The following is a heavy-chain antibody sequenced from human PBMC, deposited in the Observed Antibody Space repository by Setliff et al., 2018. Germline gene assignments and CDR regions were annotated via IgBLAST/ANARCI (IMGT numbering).Heavy chain of an antibody. D-gene: IGHD3-3*01. V-gene: IGHV4-59*11. CDR1: GGSISSHY. J-gene: IGHJ6*03. Sequence: SETLSLTCTVSGGSISSHYWSWIRQPPGKGLEWIGYIYYSGSTNYNPSLKSRVTISVDTSKNQFSLKLSSVTAADTAVYYCARDAWYYDFWSGYDFDYYYYMDVWCKGTTVTVS. CDR3: ARDAWYYDFWSGYDFDYYYYMDV. CDR2: IYYSGST.